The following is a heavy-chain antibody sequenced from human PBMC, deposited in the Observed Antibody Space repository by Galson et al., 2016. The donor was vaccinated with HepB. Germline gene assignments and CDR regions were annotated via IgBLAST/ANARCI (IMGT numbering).Heavy chain of an antibody. CDR1: EFTFSNYG. J-gene: IGHJ4*02. CDR2: VSLDGRSK. Sequence: SLRLSCAASEFTFSNYGIHWVRQAPGKGLEWVAVVSLDGRSKFYSDSVKGRFTISRDNSNNMLFLQMSSLRADDTAVYYCAKRHEYCPAVGYSVDYWGQGTLVSVSS. V-gene: IGHV3-30*18. CDR3: AKRHEYCPAVGYSVDY. D-gene: IGHD2-21*01.